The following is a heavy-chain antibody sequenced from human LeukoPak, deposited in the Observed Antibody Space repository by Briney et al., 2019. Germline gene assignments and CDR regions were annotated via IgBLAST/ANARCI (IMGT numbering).Heavy chain of an antibody. Sequence: GGSLRLSCAASGFTFSSYVMSWVRRAPAEGLEEGTGMSGSGGSTDYADSVKGRFTISRDNPKGTLYLQMDSLRADDTAVYYCAKGGYGSTWYPHYWGQGTLVTVSS. CDR2: MSGSGGST. D-gene: IGHD6-13*01. V-gene: IGHV3-23*01. J-gene: IGHJ4*02. CDR3: AKGGYGSTWYPHY. CDR1: GFTFSSYV.